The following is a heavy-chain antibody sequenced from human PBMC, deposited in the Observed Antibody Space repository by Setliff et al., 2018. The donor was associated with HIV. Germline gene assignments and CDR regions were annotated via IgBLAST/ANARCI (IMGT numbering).Heavy chain of an antibody. V-gene: IGHV4-59*01. Sequence: SETLSLTCAVYGGSIFGDYWSWVRQSPGKGLEWIARIDDSGNTNYNPYLKSRVTISVDTSNNQFSVKLTSVTPADTALYYCARGGSSSKYFDSWGQGTLVTVSS. CDR1: GGSIFGDY. D-gene: IGHD3-10*01. CDR3: ARGGSSSKYFDS. CDR2: IDDSGNT. J-gene: IGHJ4*02.